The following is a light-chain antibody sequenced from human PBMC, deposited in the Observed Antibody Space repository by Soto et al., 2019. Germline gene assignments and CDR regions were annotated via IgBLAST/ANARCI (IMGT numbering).Light chain of an antibody. Sequence: EVVLTQSPDTLSLSPGETATLSCRASQTITTLAWYQRKPGQAPRLLIYRVSSRATGVPDRFSGSGSGTDYTLTISRLEPEDFAVYYCQQYGNLPLTFGGGTKVDIK. CDR3: QQYGNLPLT. J-gene: IGKJ4*01. CDR1: QTITT. V-gene: IGKV3-20*01. CDR2: RVS.